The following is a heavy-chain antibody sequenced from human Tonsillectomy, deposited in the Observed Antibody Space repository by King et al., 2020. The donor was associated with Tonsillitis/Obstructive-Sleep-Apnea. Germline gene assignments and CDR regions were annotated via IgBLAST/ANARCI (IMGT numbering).Heavy chain of an antibody. CDR3: ARIDYPGGY. CDR2: INHSGST. Sequence: VQLQQWGAGLLKPSEPLSLPCAVYGGSFSGYYWSWIRQPPGKGLEWIGEINHSGSTNYNPSLKSRVTISVDTSKNQFSLKLSSVTAADTAVYYCARIDYPGGYWGQGTLVTVSS. J-gene: IGHJ4*02. CDR1: GGSFSGYY. D-gene: IGHD3-16*01. V-gene: IGHV4-34*01.